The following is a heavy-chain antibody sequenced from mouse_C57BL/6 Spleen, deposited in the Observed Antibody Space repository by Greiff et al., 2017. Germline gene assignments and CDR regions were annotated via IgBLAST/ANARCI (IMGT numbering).Heavy chain of an antibody. V-gene: IGHV1-18*01. D-gene: IGHD2-5*01. CDR3: ARFFYSNYVYFDV. J-gene: IGHJ1*03. CDR2: INPNNGGT. Sequence: EVQLQQSGPELVKPGASVKIPCKASGYTFTDYNMDWVKQSHGKSLEWIGDINPNNGGTIYNQKFKGKATLTVEKSSSTAYMELRSLTSEDTAVYYCARFFYSNYVYFDVWGTGTTVTVSS. CDR1: GYTFTDYN.